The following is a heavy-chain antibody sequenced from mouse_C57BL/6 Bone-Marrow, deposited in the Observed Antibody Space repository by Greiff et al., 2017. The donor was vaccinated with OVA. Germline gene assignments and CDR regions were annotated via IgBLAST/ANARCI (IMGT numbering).Heavy chain of an antibody. CDR3: ARSRAYYSNTGFAY. D-gene: IGHD2-5*01. J-gene: IGHJ3*01. V-gene: IGHV1-59*01. CDR2: IDPSDSYT. Sequence: QVQLQQPGAELVRPGTSVKLSCKASGYTFTSYWMHWVKQRPGQGLEWIGVIDPSDSYTNYNQKFKGKATLTVDTSSSTAYMQLSSLTSEDSAVYYGARSRAYYSNTGFAYWGQGTLVTVSA. CDR1: GYTFTSYW.